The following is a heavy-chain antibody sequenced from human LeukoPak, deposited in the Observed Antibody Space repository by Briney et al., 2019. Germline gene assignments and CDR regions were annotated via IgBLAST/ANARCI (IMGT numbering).Heavy chain of an antibody. D-gene: IGHD5-24*01. J-gene: IGHJ4*02. CDR1: GFTFSSYA. V-gene: IGHV3-30-3*01. Sequence: GSLRLSCAASGFTFSSYAMHWVRQAPGKGLEWVAVISYDGSNKYYADSVEGRFTISRDNSKNTLYLQMNSLRAEDTAVYYCARVSKMGSPFDYWGQGTLVTVSS. CDR2: ISYDGSNK. CDR3: ARVSKMGSPFDY.